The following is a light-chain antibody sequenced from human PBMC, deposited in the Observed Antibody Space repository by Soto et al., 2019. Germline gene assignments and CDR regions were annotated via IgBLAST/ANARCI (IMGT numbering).Light chain of an antibody. Sequence: EIVLTQSPGTLSLSPGERATLSCRASQSVSSSYLAWYQQKPGQAPRLLIYGASSRATGIPDRFIGSGSGTDFTLTISRLETEDFAVYYCQQYGSSPRFTFGPGTKVYIK. J-gene: IGKJ3*01. V-gene: IGKV3-20*01. CDR2: GAS. CDR3: QQYGSSPRFT. CDR1: QSVSSSY.